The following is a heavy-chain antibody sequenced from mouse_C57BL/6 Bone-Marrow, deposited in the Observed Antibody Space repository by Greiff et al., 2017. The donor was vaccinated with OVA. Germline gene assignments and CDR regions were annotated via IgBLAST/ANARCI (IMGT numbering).Heavy chain of an antibody. CDR2: IYPGSGNT. CDR3: ARAEYYGSSDDAMDY. CDR1: GYTFTDYY. V-gene: IGHV1-76*01. J-gene: IGHJ4*01. Sequence: QVQLQQSGAELVRPGASVKLSCKASGYTFTDYYINWVKQRPGQGLEWIARIYPGSGNTYYNEKFKGKATLTAEKSSSTAYMQLSSLTSEDSAVYFCARAEYYGSSDDAMDYWGQGTSVTVSS. D-gene: IGHD1-1*01.